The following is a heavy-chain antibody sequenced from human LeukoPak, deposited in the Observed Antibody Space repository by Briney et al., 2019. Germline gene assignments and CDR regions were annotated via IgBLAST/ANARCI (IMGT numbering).Heavy chain of an antibody. Sequence: SETLSLTCTVSGGPLSSYYWSWIRQPPGKELEWIGYIYYSGSTNYNPSLKSRVTISLDTSKNQFSLKLSSVTAADTAVYFCARYSNAVAGARWFDHWSQGTLVTVSS. CDR2: IYYSGST. D-gene: IGHD2-21*01. CDR3: ARYSNAVAGARWFDH. V-gene: IGHV4-59*01. CDR1: GGPLSSYY. J-gene: IGHJ5*02.